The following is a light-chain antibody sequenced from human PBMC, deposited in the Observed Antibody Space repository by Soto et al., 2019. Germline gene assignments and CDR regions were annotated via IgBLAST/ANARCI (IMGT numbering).Light chain of an antibody. Sequence: EVVLTQSPDTLSLPPGERATLACRASQSISSYLAWYQQKPGQAPRLLIYDASSRATGIPARFSGSGSGTDFTLTISSLEPEDFAVYYCQQRSHWPRTFGQGTKVDI. V-gene: IGKV3-11*01. J-gene: IGKJ1*01. CDR1: QSISSY. CDR3: QQRSHWPRT. CDR2: DAS.